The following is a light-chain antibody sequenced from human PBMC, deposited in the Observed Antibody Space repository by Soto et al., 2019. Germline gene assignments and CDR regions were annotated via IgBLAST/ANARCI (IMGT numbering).Light chain of an antibody. CDR3: FSYTSSGTYV. Sequence: QSALTQPASVSGSPGQSITISCTGTSTDVGNYKYVSWYQQHPGKAPKLMIYEVSNRPSGVSNRFSGSKSGNAASVTISGLQAEDETDYYCFSYTSSGTYVFGTGTKLTVL. CDR1: STDVGNYKY. J-gene: IGLJ1*01. CDR2: EVS. V-gene: IGLV2-14*01.